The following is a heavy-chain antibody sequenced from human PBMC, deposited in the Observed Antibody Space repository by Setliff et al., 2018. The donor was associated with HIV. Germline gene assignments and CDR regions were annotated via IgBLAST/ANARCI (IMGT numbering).Heavy chain of an antibody. D-gene: IGHD6-19*01. CDR3: ARVPYRSAWFSGGHDAFDV. J-gene: IGHJ3*01. CDR2: ISGYNGNT. Sequence: GASVKVSCKTSGGTFSSYAVSWVRQAPGQGLEWMGWISGYNGNTKYVQKLQGRVTMTRDTSTSTVYMELRSLRSDDTAVYYCARVPYRSAWFSGGHDAFDVWGQGTMVTVSS. CDR1: GGTFSSYA. V-gene: IGHV1-18*01.